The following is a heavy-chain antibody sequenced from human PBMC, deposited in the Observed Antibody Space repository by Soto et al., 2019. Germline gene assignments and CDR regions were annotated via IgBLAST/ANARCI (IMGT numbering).Heavy chain of an antibody. J-gene: IGHJ5*02. CDR1: GGSISSGDYY. D-gene: IGHD2-15*01. CDR3: ASGYCSGGSCWEFDP. CDR2: IYYSGST. V-gene: IGHV4-30-4*01. Sequence: SETLSLTCTVSGGSISSGDYYWSWIRQPPGKGLEWIGYIYYSGSTSYNPSLKSRLTISLDTSKNQFSLKLNSVSAADTAVYHCASGYCSGGSCWEFDPWGQGPLVTVSS.